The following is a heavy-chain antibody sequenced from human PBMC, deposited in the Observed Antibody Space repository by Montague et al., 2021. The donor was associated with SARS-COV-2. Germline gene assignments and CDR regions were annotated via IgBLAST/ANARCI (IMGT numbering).Heavy chain of an antibody. Sequence: SETLSLTCAVSGGSITSSLYYWGWIRQPPGKGLVWIGTIHYSETTSYNPYRKSPVTISVDTYKDQFSLKVTSVTAAVMAVYYCARHATSSGYCCWIDPWGQGTLVTVSS. CDR3: ARHATSSGYCCWIDP. CDR2: IHYSETT. J-gene: IGHJ5*02. CDR1: GGSITSSLYY. V-gene: IGHV4-39*01. D-gene: IGHD3-22*01.